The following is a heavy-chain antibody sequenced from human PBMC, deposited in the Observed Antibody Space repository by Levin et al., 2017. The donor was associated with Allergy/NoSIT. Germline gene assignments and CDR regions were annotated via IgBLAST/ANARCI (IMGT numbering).Heavy chain of an antibody. J-gene: IGHJ5*02. Sequence: SGPTLVKPTQTLTLTCTFSGFSLSTRGICVSWIRQSPGKALEWLALIDWEDDKYYSTSLKTRPTISKDTSKNQVVLTMTNMDPVDTATYYCARMSYFDSSGYYIGRGWFDPWGQGTLVTVSS. CDR2: IDWEDDK. CDR1: GFSLSTRGIC. D-gene: IGHD3-22*01. V-gene: IGHV2-70*01. CDR3: ARMSYFDSSGYYIGRGWFDP.